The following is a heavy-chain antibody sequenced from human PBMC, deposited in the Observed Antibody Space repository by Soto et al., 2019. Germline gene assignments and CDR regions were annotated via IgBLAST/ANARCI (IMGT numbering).Heavy chain of an antibody. CDR2: INPSGGST. V-gene: IGHV1-46*01. CDR1: GYTFTSYY. J-gene: IGHJ4*02. Sequence: ASVKVSCKASGYTFTSYYMHWVRQAPGQGLEWMGIINPSGGSTSYAQKFQGRVTMTRDTSTSTVYMELSSLRSEDTAVYYCARATPPKTKKLLFDYWGQGTLVTVSS. CDR3: ARATPPKTKKLLFDY. D-gene: IGHD3-10*01.